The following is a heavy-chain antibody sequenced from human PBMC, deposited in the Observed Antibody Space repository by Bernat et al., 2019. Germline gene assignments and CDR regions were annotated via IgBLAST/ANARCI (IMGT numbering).Heavy chain of an antibody. V-gene: IGHV3-30*18. D-gene: IGHD6-19*01. CDR1: GFTFSSYG. CDR3: AKDGGGVAVAGFSDY. J-gene: IGHJ4*02. Sequence: QVQLEESGGGVVQPGRSLRLSCAASGFTFSSYGIHWVRQAPVKGLEGVVVVSYDGVIKYYADSVKGRFTISRDNSKNTLYLQMNSLRGEDTAVYYCAKDGGGVAVAGFSDYWGQGTLVTVSS. CDR2: VSYDGVIK.